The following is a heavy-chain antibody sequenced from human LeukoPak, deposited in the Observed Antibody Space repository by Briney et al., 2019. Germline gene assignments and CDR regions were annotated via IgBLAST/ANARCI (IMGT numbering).Heavy chain of an antibody. CDR3: AREGSTTDAFDI. D-gene: IGHD4-11*01. CDR2: ISAYNGNT. Sequence: ASVKVSCKASGYTFTSYGISWVRQAPGQGLEWMGWISAYNGNTNYAQRLQGRVTITTDESTSTAYMELSSLRSEDTAVYYCAREGSTTDAFDIWGQGTMVTVSS. CDR1: GYTFTSYG. V-gene: IGHV1-18*01. J-gene: IGHJ3*02.